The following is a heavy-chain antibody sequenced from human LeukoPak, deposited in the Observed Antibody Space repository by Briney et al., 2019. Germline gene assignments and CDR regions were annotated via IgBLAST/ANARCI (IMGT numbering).Heavy chain of an antibody. CDR3: ARDRSGAVREDY. Sequence: GASVKVSCKASGGTFSSYAISWVRQAPGQGLEWMGWISAYNGNTNYAQKLQGRVTMTTDTSTSTAYMELRSLRSDDTAVYYCARDRSGAVREDYWGQGTLVTVSS. J-gene: IGHJ4*02. CDR2: ISAYNGNT. CDR1: GGTFSSYA. D-gene: IGHD3-10*01. V-gene: IGHV1-18*01.